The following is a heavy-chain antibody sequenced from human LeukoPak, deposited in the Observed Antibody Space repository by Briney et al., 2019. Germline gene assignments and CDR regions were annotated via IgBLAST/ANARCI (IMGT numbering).Heavy chain of an antibody. Sequence: SVKVSCKASGGTFSSYAISWVRQAPGQGLEWMGGIIPIFGTANYAQKFQGRVTITADESTSTAYMELSSLRSEDTAVYYCARDQCSGGSCYENPWFDPWGQGTLVTVSS. J-gene: IGHJ5*02. CDR1: GGTFSSYA. D-gene: IGHD2-15*01. V-gene: IGHV1-69*13. CDR2: IIPIFGTA. CDR3: ARDQCSGGSCYENPWFDP.